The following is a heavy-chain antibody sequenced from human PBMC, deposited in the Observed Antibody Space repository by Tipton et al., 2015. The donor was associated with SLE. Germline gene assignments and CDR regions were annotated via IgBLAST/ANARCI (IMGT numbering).Heavy chain of an antibody. CDR1: GGSISSSSYY. J-gene: IGHJ4*02. V-gene: IGHV4-39*01. CDR2: IYYSGST. Sequence: TLSLTCTVSGGSISSSSYYWGWIRQPPGKGLEWIGSIYYSGSTYYNPSLKGRVTISVDTSKNQFSLKLSSVTAADTAVYYCARTEVPAASFDYWGQGTLVTVSS. D-gene: IGHD2-2*01. CDR3: ARTEVPAASFDY.